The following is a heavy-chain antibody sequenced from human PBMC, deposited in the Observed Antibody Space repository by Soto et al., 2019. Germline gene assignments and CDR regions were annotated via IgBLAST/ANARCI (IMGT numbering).Heavy chain of an antibody. CDR1: GFSLSTSGVG. V-gene: IGHV2-5*02. Sequence: QITLKESGPTLVKPTQTLTLTCTFSGFSLSTSGVGVGWIRQPPGKALEWLALIYWDDDKRYSPSLKSRLTITNDPSKTQVVLTMTNMDPVDTATYYCAHSPPSTAVAGTVFDYWGQGTLVTVSS. CDR2: IYWDDDK. CDR3: AHSPPSTAVAGTVFDY. D-gene: IGHD6-19*01. J-gene: IGHJ4*02.